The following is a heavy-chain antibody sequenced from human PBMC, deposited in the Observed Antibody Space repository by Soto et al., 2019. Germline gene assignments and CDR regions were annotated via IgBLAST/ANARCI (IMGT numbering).Heavy chain of an antibody. CDR1: GFTFSSYS. Sequence: GGSLRLSCAASGFTFSSYSMNWVRQAPGKGLEWVSSISSSSSYIYYADSVKGRFTISRDNAKNSLYLQMNSLRAEDTAVYYCARERSPHYSYYYYGMGVWGQGTTVTVSS. V-gene: IGHV3-21*01. J-gene: IGHJ6*02. D-gene: IGHD3-10*01. CDR2: ISSSSSYI. CDR3: ARERSPHYSYYYYGMGV.